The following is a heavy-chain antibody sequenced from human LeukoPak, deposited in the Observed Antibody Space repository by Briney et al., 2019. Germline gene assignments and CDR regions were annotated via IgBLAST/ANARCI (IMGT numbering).Heavy chain of an antibody. CDR2: ISHSGGRT. J-gene: IGHJ4*02. Sequence: GGSLRLSCAASGFTFNNYAMTWVRQAPGKGLEWVSTISHSGGRTYYADSLEGRFAISRDNSKNTLFLQMNSLRAEDTAVYYCAKADRVASAATLDYWGQGTLVTVSS. V-gene: IGHV3-23*01. D-gene: IGHD2-15*01. CDR1: GFTFNNYA. CDR3: AKADRVASAATLDY.